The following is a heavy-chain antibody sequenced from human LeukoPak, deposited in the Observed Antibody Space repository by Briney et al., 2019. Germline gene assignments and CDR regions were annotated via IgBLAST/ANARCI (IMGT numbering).Heavy chain of an antibody. Sequence: GGSLRLSCAASGFTFSSYGMHWVRQAPGKGLEWVAVISYDGSNKYYADSAKGRFTISRDNSKNTLYLQMNSLRAEDTAVYYCANTVDTAVSTTFDYWGQGTLVTVSS. J-gene: IGHJ4*02. CDR2: ISYDGSNK. CDR1: GFTFSSYG. V-gene: IGHV3-30*18. D-gene: IGHD5-18*01. CDR3: ANTVDTAVSTTFDY.